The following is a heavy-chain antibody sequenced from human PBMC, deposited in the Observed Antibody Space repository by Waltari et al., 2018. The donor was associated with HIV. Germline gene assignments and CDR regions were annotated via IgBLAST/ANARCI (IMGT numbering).Heavy chain of an antibody. D-gene: IGHD3-22*01. J-gene: IGHJ3*02. Sequence: QVQLQQWGAGLLKPSETLSLTCAVYGGSFSGYYWSWIRQPPGKGLEWIGEINHSGSTNYNPSLKTRVTISVDTSKNQFSLKLSSVAAADTAVYYCARGRLRDAFDIWGQGTMVTVSS. CDR1: GGSFSGYY. CDR2: INHSGST. V-gene: IGHV4-34*01. CDR3: ARGRLRDAFDI.